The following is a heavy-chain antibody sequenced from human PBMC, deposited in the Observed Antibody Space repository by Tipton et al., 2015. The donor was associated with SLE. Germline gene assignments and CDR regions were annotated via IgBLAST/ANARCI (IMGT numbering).Heavy chain of an antibody. Sequence: TLSLTCTVSGDSISNYYWSWIRQSAGKGLEWMGRFYPGGTTSYNPSFKSRVTISVDTSKNQFSLQLNSVTAADTAVYYCARLTGESYFDYWGQGTLVTVSS. V-gene: IGHV4-4*07. D-gene: IGHD7-27*01. CDR2: FYPGGTT. CDR1: GDSISNYY. J-gene: IGHJ4*02. CDR3: ARLTGESYFDY.